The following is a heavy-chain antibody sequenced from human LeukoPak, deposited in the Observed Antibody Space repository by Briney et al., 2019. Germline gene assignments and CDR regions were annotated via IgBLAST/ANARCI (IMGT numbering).Heavy chain of an antibody. Sequence: PGGSLRLSCAASGFTFSSYAMHWVRQAPGKGLEWVAVISYDGSNKYYADSEKGRFTISRDNSKNTLYLQMNSLRAEDTAVYYCGKDLSRDDYYGMDVWGQGTTVTVSS. CDR2: ISYDGSNK. J-gene: IGHJ6*02. CDR3: GKDLSRDDYYGMDV. V-gene: IGHV3-30-3*01. CDR1: GFTFSSYA. D-gene: IGHD3-3*02.